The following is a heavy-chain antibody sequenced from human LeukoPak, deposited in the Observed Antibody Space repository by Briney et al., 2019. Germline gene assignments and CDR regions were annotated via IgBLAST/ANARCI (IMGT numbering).Heavy chain of an antibody. V-gene: IGHV3-23*01. Sequence: GGSLRLSCAASGFTFSSYAMSWVGQAAGKGVKWVSAISGSGGSTYCGDTVKGRFTKSRDNSKNTLYLQMNSLRAEDTAVYYCARAIVVVPAAQYGMDVWGQGTTVTVSS. CDR1: GFTFSSYA. D-gene: IGHD2-2*01. J-gene: IGHJ6*02. CDR3: ARAIVVVPAAQYGMDV. CDR2: ISGSGGST.